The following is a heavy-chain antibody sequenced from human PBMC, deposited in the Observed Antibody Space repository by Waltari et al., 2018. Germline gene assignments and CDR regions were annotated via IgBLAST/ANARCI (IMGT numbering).Heavy chain of an antibody. CDR1: GYTFTGYY. Sequence: QVQLVQSGAEVTKPGASVKVSCKASGYTFTGYYMHLVRQAPGQGLEWMGWINPNSGGTNYAQKFQGRVTMTRDTSISTAYMELSRLRSDDTAVYYCARDRNVWGSSAKFDYWGQGTLVTVSS. D-gene: IGHD3-16*01. CDR3: ARDRNVWGSSAKFDY. CDR2: INPNSGGT. J-gene: IGHJ4*02. V-gene: IGHV1-2*02.